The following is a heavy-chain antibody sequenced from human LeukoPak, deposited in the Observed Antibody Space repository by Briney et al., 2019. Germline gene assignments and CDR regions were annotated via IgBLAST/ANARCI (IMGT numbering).Heavy chain of an antibody. D-gene: IGHD1-26*01. Sequence: GGSLRLSCAASGFTFSSYWMHWVRQAPGKGLVWVSRIASDGSTVYADSAKGRFTISRDNAKDTVYLQMNSLRVEDTAVYYCIGSGGWPGYWGQGTLVTVSS. CDR1: GFTFSSYW. V-gene: IGHV3-74*01. J-gene: IGHJ4*02. CDR3: IGSGGWPGY. CDR2: IASDGST.